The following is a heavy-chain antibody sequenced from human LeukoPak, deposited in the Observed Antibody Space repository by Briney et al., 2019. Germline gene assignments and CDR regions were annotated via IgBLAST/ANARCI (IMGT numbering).Heavy chain of an antibody. J-gene: IGHJ6*02. CDR3: ARKARGYGYGMDV. CDR1: GGSISSYY. CDR2: IYYSGST. V-gene: IGHV4-39*07. Sequence: SETLSLTCTVSGGSISSYYWGWIRQPPWKGLEWIGSIYYSGSTYYNPSLKSRVTISVDTSKNQFSLKLSSVTAADTAVYYCARKARGYGYGMDVWGQGTTVTVSS. D-gene: IGHD5-12*01.